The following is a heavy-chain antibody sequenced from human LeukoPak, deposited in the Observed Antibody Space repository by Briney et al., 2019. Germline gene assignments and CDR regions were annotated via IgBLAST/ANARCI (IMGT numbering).Heavy chain of an antibody. J-gene: IGHJ3*02. CDR3: ARDRHSRGLFDI. CDR2: IYTSGST. V-gene: IGHV4-4*07. CDR1: GGSISSYY. D-gene: IGHD2-15*01. Sequence: SETLSLTCTVSGGSISSYYWSWIRQPPGKGLEWIGRIYTSGSTNYNPSLKSRVTMSVDTSKNQFSLKLSSVTAADTAVYYCARDRHSRGLFDIWGQGTMVTVSS.